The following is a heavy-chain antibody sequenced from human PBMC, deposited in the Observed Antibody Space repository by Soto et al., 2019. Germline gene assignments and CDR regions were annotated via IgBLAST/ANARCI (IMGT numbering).Heavy chain of an antibody. J-gene: IGHJ6*02. V-gene: IGHV4-31*03. CDR3: ARDRIIGLGDYPSDYYYGMDV. CDR2: IYYSGST. CDR1: GGSISSGGYY. D-gene: IGHD4-17*01. Sequence: PSETLSLTCTVSGGSISSGGYYWSWIRQHPGKGLEWIGYIYYSGSTYYNPSLKSRVTISVDTSKNQFSLKLSSVTAADPAVYYWARDRIIGLGDYPSDYYYGMDVWGQGTTVTVSS.